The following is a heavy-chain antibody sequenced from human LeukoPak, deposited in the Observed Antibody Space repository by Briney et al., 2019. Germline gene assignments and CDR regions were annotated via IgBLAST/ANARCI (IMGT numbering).Heavy chain of an antibody. CDR2: IYYSGST. V-gene: IGHV4-39*07. Sequence: SETLSLTCTVSGGFISSSSYYWGWIRQPPGKGLEWIGSIYYSGSTYYNPSLKSRVNISVDTSKNQFSLKLSSVTAADTAVYYCARDVSLNYMDVWGKGTTVTVSS. CDR3: ARDVSLNYMDV. J-gene: IGHJ6*03. CDR1: GGFISSSSYY.